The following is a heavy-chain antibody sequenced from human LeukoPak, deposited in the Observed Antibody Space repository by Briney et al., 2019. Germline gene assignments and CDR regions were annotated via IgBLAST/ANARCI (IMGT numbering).Heavy chain of an antibody. CDR1: GFTVSSNY. V-gene: IGHV3-53*01. Sequence: GGSLRLSCAASGFTVSSNYMSWVRQAPGKGLEWVSIIYSGGSTFYADSVKGRFTISRDNAKNSLYLQMNSLRAEDTALYYCAGTYYDSSGFYPEFLQHWGQGTLVIISS. J-gene: IGHJ1*01. D-gene: IGHD3-22*01. CDR3: AGTYYDSSGFYPEFLQH. CDR2: IYSGGST.